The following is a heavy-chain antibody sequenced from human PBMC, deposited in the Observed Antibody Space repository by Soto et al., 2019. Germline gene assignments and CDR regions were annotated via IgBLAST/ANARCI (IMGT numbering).Heavy chain of an antibody. Sequence: GGSLRLSCVGSGFTFSSNWMTWVRQAPGKGLEWVGNIRQDGSEKNYVDSVKGRFTISRDNAKNSLYLRMNSLRAEDTAVYYCAREIVVARGASYFDYWGPGTLVTVS. D-gene: IGHD2-2*01. CDR1: GFTFSSNW. CDR2: IRQDGSEK. CDR3: AREIVVARGASYFDY. V-gene: IGHV3-7*04. J-gene: IGHJ4*02.